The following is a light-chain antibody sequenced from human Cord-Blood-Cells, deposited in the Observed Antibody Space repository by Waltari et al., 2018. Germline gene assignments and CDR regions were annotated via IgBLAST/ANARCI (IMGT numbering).Light chain of an antibody. CDR1: QSLLHSNVYNY. Sequence: DLVMTQSPLSLPVTPGERASISCRSSQSLLHSNVYNYLDWYLQKPGQSPQLLIYLGSNRASGVPDRFSGSGSGTDFTLKISRVEAEDVGVYYCMQALQTPYTFGQGTKLEIK. J-gene: IGKJ2*01. V-gene: IGKV2-28*01. CDR3: MQALQTPYT. CDR2: LGS.